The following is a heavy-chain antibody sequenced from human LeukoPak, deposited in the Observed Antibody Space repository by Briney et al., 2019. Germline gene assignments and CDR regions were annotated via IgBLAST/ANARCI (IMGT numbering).Heavy chain of an antibody. J-gene: IGHJ6*02. D-gene: IGHD3-3*01. CDR1: GYTFTSYG. CDR2: ISACNGNT. CDR3: ARERGSRVYDFLSGPYGMDV. V-gene: IGHV1-18*01. Sequence: ASVKVSCKASGYTFTSYGISWVRQAPGQGLEWMGWISACNGNTNYAQKLQGRVTMTTDTSTSTAYMELRSLRSDDTAVYYCARERGSRVYDFLSGPYGMDVWGQGTTVNV.